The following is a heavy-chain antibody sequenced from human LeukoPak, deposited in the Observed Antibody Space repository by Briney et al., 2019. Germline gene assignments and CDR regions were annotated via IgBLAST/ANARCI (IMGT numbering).Heavy chain of an antibody. CDR2: IIPIFGTA. D-gene: IGHD2-2*01. CDR3: ARLAVPAAPWHYYYYMDV. CDR1: GGTFSSYA. J-gene: IGHJ6*03. V-gene: IGHV1-69*05. Sequence: SVKVSCKASGGTFSSYAISWVRQAPGQGLEWMGRIIPIFGTANYAQKFQGRVTITTDESTSTAYMELSSLRSEDTAVYYCARLAVPAAPWHYYYYMDVWGKGTTVTVSS.